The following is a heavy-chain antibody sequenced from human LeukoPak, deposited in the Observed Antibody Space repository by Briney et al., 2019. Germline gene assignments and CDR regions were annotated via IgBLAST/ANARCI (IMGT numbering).Heavy chain of an antibody. V-gene: IGHV1-69*13. J-gene: IGHJ5*02. CDR1: GGTFSSYA. D-gene: IGHD3-10*01. Sequence: GASVKVSCKASGGTFSSYAISWVRQAPGQGLEWMGGIIPIFGTANYAQKFQGRVTITSDESTSTAYMELSSLRSEDTAVYYCARGEGDYYAYNWFDPWGQGTLVTVSS. CDR2: IIPIFGTA. CDR3: ARGEGDYYAYNWFDP.